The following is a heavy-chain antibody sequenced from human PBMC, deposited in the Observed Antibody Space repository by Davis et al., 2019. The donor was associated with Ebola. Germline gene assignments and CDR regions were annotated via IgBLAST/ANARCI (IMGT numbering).Heavy chain of an antibody. D-gene: IGHD3-16*01. CDR2: ISSSSSYI. J-gene: IGHJ4*02. CDR3: ARVYDSVNYFDY. V-gene: IGHV3-21*01. Sequence: GGSLRLSCAASGFTFSSYSMNWVRQAPGKGLEWVSSISSSSSYIYYADSVKGRFTISRDDSKNTLYLQMTSLRAEDTALYYCARVYDSVNYFDYWGQGTLVTVSS. CDR1: GFTFSSYS.